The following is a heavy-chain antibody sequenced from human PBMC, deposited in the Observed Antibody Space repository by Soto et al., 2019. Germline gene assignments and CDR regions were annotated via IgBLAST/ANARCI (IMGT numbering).Heavy chain of an antibody. V-gene: IGHV5-51*01. D-gene: IGHD3-10*01. CDR1: GYSFTSYW. CDR2: IYPGDSDT. J-gene: IGHJ3*02. Sequence: PRESLKISCKGSGYSFTSYWIGWVRQMPGKGLEWMGIIYPGDSDTRYSPSFQGQVTISADKSISTAYLQWSSLKASDTAMYYCASFTMVRGAVGAFDIWGQGTMVTVSS. CDR3: ASFTMVRGAVGAFDI.